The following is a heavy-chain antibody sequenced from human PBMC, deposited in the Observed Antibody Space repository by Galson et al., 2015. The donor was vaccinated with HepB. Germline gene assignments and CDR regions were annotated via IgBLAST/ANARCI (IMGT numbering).Heavy chain of an antibody. D-gene: IGHD2-2*02. CDR1: GFTFSSYG. Sequence: SLRLSCAASGFTFSSYGMHWVRQAPGKGLEWVAVISYDGSNKYYADSVKGRFTISRDNSKNTLYLQMNSLRAEDTAVYYCAKDRGYLEYCSSTSCYTEAFDIWGQGTMVTVSS. V-gene: IGHV3-30*18. CDR3: AKDRGYLEYCSSTSCYTEAFDI. CDR2: ISYDGSNK. J-gene: IGHJ3*02.